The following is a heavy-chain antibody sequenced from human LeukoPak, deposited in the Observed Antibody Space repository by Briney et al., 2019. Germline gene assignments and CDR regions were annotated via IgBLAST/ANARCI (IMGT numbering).Heavy chain of an antibody. J-gene: IGHJ4*02. CDR1: GGSISSSSYY. CDR3: ASPYSSSYYFDY. D-gene: IGHD6-6*01. V-gene: IGHV4-39*01. Sequence: PSETLSLTCTVSGGSISSSSYYWGWIRQPPGKGLEWIGSIYYSGSTYYNPSLKSRVTISVDTSKNQFSLKLSSVTAADTAVNYCASPYSSSYYFDYWGQGTLVTVSS. CDR2: IYYSGST.